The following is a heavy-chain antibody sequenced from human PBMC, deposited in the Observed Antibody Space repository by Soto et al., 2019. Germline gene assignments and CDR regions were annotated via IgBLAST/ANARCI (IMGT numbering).Heavy chain of an antibody. V-gene: IGHV4-31*03. J-gene: IGHJ4*02. Sequence: PPETLSLTCTVSGGSISSGGYYWSWIRQHPGKGLEWIGYIYYSGSTYYNPSLKSRVTISVDTSKNQFSLKLSSVTAADTAVYYCARDGANYDFWRAPGGSHSSGKGTLLTVSS. CDR3: ARDGANYDFWRAPGGSHS. CDR1: GGSISSGGYY. CDR2: IYYSGST. D-gene: IGHD3-3*01.